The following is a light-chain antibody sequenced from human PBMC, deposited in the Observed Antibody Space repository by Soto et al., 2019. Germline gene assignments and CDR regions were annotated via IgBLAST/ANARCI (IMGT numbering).Light chain of an antibody. CDR2: LSSDGSH. CDR3: QSYDSSLSGPQVV. CDR1: SGHSSYA. Sequence: QLVLTQSPSASASLGASVKLTCTLSSGHSSYAIAWHQQQPEKGPRYLMRLSSDGSHTKGDGIPDRFSGSSSGAERYLTISRLQSEDEADYYCQSYDSSLSGPQVVFGGGTKLTVL. J-gene: IGLJ2*01. V-gene: IGLV4-69*01.